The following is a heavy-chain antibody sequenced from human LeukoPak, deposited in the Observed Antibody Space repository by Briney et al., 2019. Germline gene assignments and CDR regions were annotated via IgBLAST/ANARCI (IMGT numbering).Heavy chain of an antibody. CDR2: IYYSGST. Sequence: SETLSLTCTVSGGSISSSSYYWGWIRQPPGKGLEWIGSIYYSGSTYYNPSLKSRVTISVDTSKNQFSLKLSSVTAADTAVYYCAASTRNYDEYYFDYWGQGTLVTVSS. D-gene: IGHD1-7*01. CDR3: AASTRNYDEYYFDY. CDR1: GGSISSSSYY. J-gene: IGHJ4*02. V-gene: IGHV4-39*07.